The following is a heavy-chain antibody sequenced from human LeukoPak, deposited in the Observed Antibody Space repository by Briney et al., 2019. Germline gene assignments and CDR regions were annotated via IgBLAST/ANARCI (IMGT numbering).Heavy chain of an antibody. J-gene: IGHJ4*02. D-gene: IGHD5-12*01. CDR3: AKDREGLSSGYDLEYFDY. CDR1: GFIFSSYY. V-gene: IGHV3-64D*09. CDR2: ITTNGGST. Sequence: GGSLRLSCSASGFIFSSYYMHWVRQAPGKGLEYVSAITTNGGSTYYADSVKGSFTISRDNPKNTLYLQMSSLRADDTAVYYCAKDREGLSSGYDLEYFDYWGQGTLVTVSS.